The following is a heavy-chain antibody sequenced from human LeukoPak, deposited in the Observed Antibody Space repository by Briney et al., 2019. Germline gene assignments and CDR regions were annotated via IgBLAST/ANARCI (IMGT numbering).Heavy chain of an antibody. Sequence: PGRSLRLSCAASGFTFSSYGMHWVRQAPGKGLEWVAVISYDGSNKYYADSVKGRFTISRDNSKNTLYLQMNSLRAEDTAVYYCAKYKGAALYYHYGLDVWGPGTTVIVSS. D-gene: IGHD1-14*01. V-gene: IGHV3-30*18. CDR2: ISYDGSNK. J-gene: IGHJ6*02. CDR1: GFTFSSYG. CDR3: AKYKGAALYYHYGLDV.